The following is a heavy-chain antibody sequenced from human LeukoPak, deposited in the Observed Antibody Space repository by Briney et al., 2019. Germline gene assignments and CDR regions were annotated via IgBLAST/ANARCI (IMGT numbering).Heavy chain of an antibody. D-gene: IGHD3-22*01. CDR2: IYSGGST. Sequence: GGSLRLSCAASGFTFSSYSMNWVRQAPGKGLEWVSVIYSGGSTYYADSVKGRFTISRDNSKNTLYLQMNSLRAEDTAVYYCAREGYDSSAALYYFDYWGQGTLVTVSS. V-gene: IGHV3-66*01. CDR3: AREGYDSSAALYYFDY. J-gene: IGHJ4*02. CDR1: GFTFSSYS.